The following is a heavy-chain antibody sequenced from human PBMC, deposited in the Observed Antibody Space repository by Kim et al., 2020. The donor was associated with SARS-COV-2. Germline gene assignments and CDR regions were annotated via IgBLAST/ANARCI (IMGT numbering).Heavy chain of an antibody. Sequence: SETLSLTCTVSGGSVRSSSYYWGWIRQPPGKGLEWIGSIYYSGSTYYNPSLKSRVTISIDTSKNQFSLHLNSVTAADTAVYYCARDDRDISPLSGDFDCWGKGTLVTVSS. D-gene: IGHD3-10*01. CDR1: GGSVRSSSYY. V-gene: IGHV4-39*07. CDR2: IYYSGST. J-gene: IGHJ4*02. CDR3: ARDDRDISPLSGDFDC.